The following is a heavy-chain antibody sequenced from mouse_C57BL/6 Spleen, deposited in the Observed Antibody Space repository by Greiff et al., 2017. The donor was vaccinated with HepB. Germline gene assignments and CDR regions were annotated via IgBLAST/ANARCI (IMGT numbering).Heavy chain of an antibody. CDR3: ATRDVFAY. J-gene: IGHJ2*02. CDR1: GYTFTSYW. Sequence: VQLQQPGAELVMPGASVKLSCKASGYTFTSYWMHWVKQRPGQGLEWIGEIDPSDSYTKYNQKFKGKSTLTVDKSSSTAYMQLSSLTSEDSAVYYCATRDVFAYWGQGTSLTVSS. CDR2: IDPSDSYT. V-gene: IGHV1-69*01.